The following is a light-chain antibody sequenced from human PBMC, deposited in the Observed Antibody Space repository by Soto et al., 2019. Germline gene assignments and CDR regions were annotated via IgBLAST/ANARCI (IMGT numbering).Light chain of an antibody. V-gene: IGKV3-20*01. J-gene: IGKJ5*01. Sequence: IVFTQSPGPLSLSPGERATLSCRASQSVSSSSLAWYQQNPGQAPRLLIYGASTRAAGIPDRFSGSGSGTDCTLTITRLEPEDSAVYFCQQYTGPPTTFGQGTRLEIK. CDR2: GAS. CDR3: QQYTGPPTT. CDR1: QSVSSSS.